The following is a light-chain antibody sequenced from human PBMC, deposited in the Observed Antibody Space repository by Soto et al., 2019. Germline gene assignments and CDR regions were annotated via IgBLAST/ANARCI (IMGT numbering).Light chain of an antibody. Sequence: EIVLTQSPVTLSLSPGERATLSCRASQSVSSYLAWYQQKPGQAPRLLIYDASNRATGIPARFSGSGSGTDFSLTISSLEPDDFALYYCQQRSNWAYTFGQGTKLEIK. J-gene: IGKJ2*01. CDR3: QQRSNWAYT. CDR1: QSVSSY. CDR2: DAS. V-gene: IGKV3-11*01.